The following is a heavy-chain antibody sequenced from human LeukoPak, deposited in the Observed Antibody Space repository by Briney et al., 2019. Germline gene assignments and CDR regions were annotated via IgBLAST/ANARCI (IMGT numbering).Heavy chain of an antibody. CDR3: AKAPLRFLEWLLYYFDY. CDR1: GFTFSSYA. Sequence: GGSLRLSCAASGFTFSSYAMSWVRQAPGKGLEWVSAISGSGGSTYYADSVKGRSTISRDNSKNTLYLQMNSLRAEDTAVYYCAKAPLRFLEWLLYYFDYWGQGTLVTVSS. D-gene: IGHD3-3*01. V-gene: IGHV3-23*01. J-gene: IGHJ4*02. CDR2: ISGSGGST.